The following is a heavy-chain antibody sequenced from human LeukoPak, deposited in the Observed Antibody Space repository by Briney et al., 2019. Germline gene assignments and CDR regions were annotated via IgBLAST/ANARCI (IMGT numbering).Heavy chain of an antibody. V-gene: IGHV3-23*01. D-gene: IGHD6-19*01. CDR2: ISSSDGST. J-gene: IGHJ4*02. CDR1: GFTFNNCA. CDR3: AKLVAVTGSDDY. Sequence: HTGGSLRLSCTASGFTFNNCAMSSVRQVPGKGLEWVSAISSSDGSTFYADSVKGRFTISRDNSKNTLFLQMNSLGVDDTAVYYCAKLVAVTGSDDYWGRGTLVTVSS.